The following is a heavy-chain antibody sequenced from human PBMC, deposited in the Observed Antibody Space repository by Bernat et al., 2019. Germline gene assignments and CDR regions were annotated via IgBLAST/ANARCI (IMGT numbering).Heavy chain of an antibody. V-gene: IGHV3-21*01. J-gene: IGHJ3*02. Sequence: EVQLVESGGGLVKPGGSLRLSCAASGFTFSSYSMNWVRQAPGKGLEWVSSISSSSSYIYYADSVKGRFTISRDNAKNSLYLQMNSLRAEDTAVYYCARHDTAMVTPTRWAFDIWGQGTMVTVSS. D-gene: IGHD5-18*01. CDR2: ISSSSSYI. CDR3: ARHDTAMVTPTRWAFDI. CDR1: GFTFSSYS.